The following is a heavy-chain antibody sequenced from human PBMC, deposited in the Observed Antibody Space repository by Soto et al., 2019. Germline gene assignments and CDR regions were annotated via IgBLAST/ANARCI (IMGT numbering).Heavy chain of an antibody. V-gene: IGHV4-30-4*01. CDR2: IYYSGST. Sequence: SETRSLTCTVSGGSISSGDYYWSWIRQPPGKGLEWIGYIYYSGSTYYNPSLKSRVTISVDTSKNQFSLKLSSVTAADTAVYYCARDRPITIFGVVTPSRWFDPWGQGTLVTVSS. CDR1: GGSISSGDYY. D-gene: IGHD3-3*01. J-gene: IGHJ5*02. CDR3: ARDRPITIFGVVTPSRWFDP.